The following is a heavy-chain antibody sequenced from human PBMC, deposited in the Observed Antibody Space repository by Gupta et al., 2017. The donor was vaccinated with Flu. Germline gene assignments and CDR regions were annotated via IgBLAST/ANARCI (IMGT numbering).Heavy chain of an antibody. D-gene: IGHD3-3*02. Sequence: VQLVQSGAEVTVPGASVKVTCKTSGYRFTDYYIHWVRQAPGRGLEWMAWINPSNGATAYAQSLQARVTVTRDSTISTAYLELSRLGYDDTAVYYCARDLTVAVFVSNVGGQGTLVIVSS. CDR2: INPSNGAT. J-gene: IGHJ4*01. CDR3: ARDLTVAVFVSNV. CDR1: GYRFTDYY. V-gene: IGHV1-2*02.